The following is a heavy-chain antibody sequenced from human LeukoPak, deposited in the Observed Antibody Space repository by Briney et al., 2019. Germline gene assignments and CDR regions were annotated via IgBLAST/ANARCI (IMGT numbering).Heavy chain of an antibody. CDR3: ARLRFLEWLFWDV. CDR2: ISSSGGST. J-gene: IGHJ6*04. D-gene: IGHD3-3*01. V-gene: IGHV3-23*01. Sequence: PGGSLRLSCAASGFTFSSYGMSWVRQAPGKGLEWVSAISSSGGSTYYADSVKGRFTISRDNSKNTLYLQMNSLRAEDTAVYYCARLRFLEWLFWDVWGKGTTVTISS. CDR1: GFTFSSYG.